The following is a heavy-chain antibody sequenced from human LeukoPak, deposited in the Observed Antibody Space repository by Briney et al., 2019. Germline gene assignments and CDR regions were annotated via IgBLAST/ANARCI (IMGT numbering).Heavy chain of an antibody. D-gene: IGHD3-9*01. CDR1: GFTFDDYG. CDR3: ARANYDILTGLVIPVDYFDY. CDR2: MNWNGGST. J-gene: IGHJ4*02. V-gene: IGHV3-20*01. Sequence: GGSLRLSCAASGFTFDDYGMSLVRQAPGKGLEWVSGMNWNGGSTGYADSVKGRFTISRVNAKNSLYLQMNSLRAEDTALYHCARANYDILTGLVIPVDYFDYWGQGTLVTVSS.